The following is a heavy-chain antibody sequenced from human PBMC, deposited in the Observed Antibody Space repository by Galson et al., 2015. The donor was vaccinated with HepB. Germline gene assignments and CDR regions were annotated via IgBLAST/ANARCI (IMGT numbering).Heavy chain of an antibody. D-gene: IGHD1-1*01. CDR2: IKSKTDGGTT. Sequence: SLRLSCAASGFTFSNAWMSWVRQAPGKGLEWVGRIKSKTDGGTTDYAAPVKGRFTISRDDSKNTLYLQMNSLKTEDTAVYYCTTDWVLTDAFDIWGQGTMVTVSS. J-gene: IGHJ3*02. CDR3: TTDWVLTDAFDI. V-gene: IGHV3-15*01. CDR1: GFTFSNAW.